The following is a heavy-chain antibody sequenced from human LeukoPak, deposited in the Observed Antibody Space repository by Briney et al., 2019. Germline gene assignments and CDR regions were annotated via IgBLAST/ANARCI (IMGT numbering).Heavy chain of an antibody. V-gene: IGHV4-59*01. J-gene: IGHJ3*02. D-gene: IGHD6-6*01. CDR2: IYYSGST. CDR3: ARVHRLVPGPFHI. CDR1: GGSISSYY. Sequence: SETLSLTCTVSGGSISSYYWSWIRQPPGKGLEWIGNIYYSGSTNYNPPLKSRVTISVDTSKNQFSLNLRSVTAADTAVFYCARVHRLVPGPFHIWGQGTMVNVSS.